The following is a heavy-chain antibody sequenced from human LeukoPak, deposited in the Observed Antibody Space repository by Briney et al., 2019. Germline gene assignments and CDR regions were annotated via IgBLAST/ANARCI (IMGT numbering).Heavy chain of an antibody. CDR3: ARSEGPTYYFNY. CDR1: GASISGYH. CDR2: IDYSENT. Sequence: SETLSLTCHISGASISGYHWGWIRQPPGKGLEWIGSIDYSENTYYNPSLKSRVTISVGTSKQQFSLRLSSVTAADTAIYYCARSEGPTYYFNYWSQGTLVTVSS. V-gene: IGHV4-59*01. J-gene: IGHJ4*02. D-gene: IGHD2/OR15-2a*01.